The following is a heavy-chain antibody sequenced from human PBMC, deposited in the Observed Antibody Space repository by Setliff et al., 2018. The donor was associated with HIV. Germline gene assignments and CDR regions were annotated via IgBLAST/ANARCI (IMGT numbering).Heavy chain of an antibody. CDR1: GGSINSGEYY. Sequence: PSETLSLTCTVSGGSINSGEYYWSWSRQHPGKGLEWIGYIYYTGDTYYNPPLKSRVTMSIDTSKNQFSLRLSSVTAADTAVYYCARVFPHPYGNSWFDTWGQGILVTVSS. CDR2: IYYTGDT. CDR3: ARVFPHPYGNSWFDT. J-gene: IGHJ5*02. D-gene: IGHD3-16*01. V-gene: IGHV4-31*03.